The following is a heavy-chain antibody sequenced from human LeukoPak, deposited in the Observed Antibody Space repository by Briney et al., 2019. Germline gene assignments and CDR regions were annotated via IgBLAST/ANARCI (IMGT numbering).Heavy chain of an antibody. V-gene: IGHV1-2*02. CDR3: ASLKNYYDSSGYLVTDAFDI. D-gene: IGHD3-22*01. CDR1: GYTFSDYF. J-gene: IGHJ3*02. Sequence: VKVSCKASGYTFSDYFLHWVRQAPGQGPEWMGRINPNSGGTNYAQKLQGRVTMTTDTSTSTAYMELRCLKSDDTAVYYCASLKNYYDSSGYLVTDAFDIWGQGTMVTVSS. CDR2: INPNSGGT.